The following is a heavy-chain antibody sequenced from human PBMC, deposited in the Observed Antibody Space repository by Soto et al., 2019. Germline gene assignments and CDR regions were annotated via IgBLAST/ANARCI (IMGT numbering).Heavy chain of an antibody. Sequence: SETLSLTCAVSCGSISSSNWWSWVRQPPGKGLEWIGEIYHSGSTNYNPSLKSRVTISVDKSKNQFSLKLSSVTAADTAVYYCARDPFRYQLLDSYYYYGMDVWGQGTTVTVSS. CDR3: ARDPFRYQLLDSYYYYGMDV. D-gene: IGHD2-2*01. CDR2: IYHSGST. J-gene: IGHJ6*02. V-gene: IGHV4-4*02. CDR1: CGSISSSNW.